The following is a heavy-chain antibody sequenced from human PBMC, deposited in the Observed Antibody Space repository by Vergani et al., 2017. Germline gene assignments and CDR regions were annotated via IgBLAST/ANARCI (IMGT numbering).Heavy chain of an antibody. CDR2: INAGNGNT. D-gene: IGHD4-17*01. CDR3: ARGGDYGDYNY. Sequence: QVQLVQSGAEVKKPGASVKVSCKASGYTFTSYAMHWVRQAPGQRLEWMGWINAGNGNTKYSQKFQGRVTITRDTSASTAYMELSSLRSEDTAVYDCARGGDYGDYNYWGQGTRVTVSS. J-gene: IGHJ4*02. CDR1: GYTFTSYA. V-gene: IGHV1-3*01.